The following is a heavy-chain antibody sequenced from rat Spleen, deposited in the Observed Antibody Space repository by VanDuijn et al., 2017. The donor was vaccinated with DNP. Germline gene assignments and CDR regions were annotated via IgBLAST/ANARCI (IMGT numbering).Heavy chain of an antibody. CDR1: GFTFSNYG. J-gene: IGHJ1*01. V-gene: IGHV5S13*01. CDR3: TSRGYSDWYFDF. CDR2: ITNSGGST. Sequence: EVQLVESGGGLVQPGRSLKLSCAASGFTFSNYGMAWVRQAPTKGLEWVASITNSGGSTYYRDSVKGRFTISRDNAKSTLYLQMDSLRSEDTATYYCTSRGYSDWYFDFWGPGTMVTVSS. D-gene: IGHD1-11*01.